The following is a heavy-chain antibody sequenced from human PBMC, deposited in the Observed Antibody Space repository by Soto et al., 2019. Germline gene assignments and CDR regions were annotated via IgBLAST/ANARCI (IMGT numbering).Heavy chain of an antibody. V-gene: IGHV3-23*01. CDR3: AKEETGSRHFYYCRVV. J-gene: IGHJ3*01. CDR2: ISGSGGST. D-gene: IGHD1-26*01. Sequence: EVQLLESGGGLVQPGGSLRLSCAASGFTFTSYAMTWVRQAPGKGLEWVSAISGSGGSTYYADSVKGRFTISRDNPKNTLYLQMDSLRPENTAVYYCAKEETGSRHFYYCRVVLGQARTLTVPS. CDR1: GFTFTSYA.